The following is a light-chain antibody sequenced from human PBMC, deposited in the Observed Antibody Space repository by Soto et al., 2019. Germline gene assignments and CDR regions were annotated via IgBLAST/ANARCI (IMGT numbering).Light chain of an antibody. V-gene: IGLV2-14*01. CDR1: SSDVGGYNS. CDR3: SSYTSITALV. CDR2: DVS. J-gene: IGLJ1*01. Sequence: QLVLTQPASVSGSPGQSITISCTGTSSDVGGYNSVSWYQQHPGKVPKIMIYDVSIRPSGVPDRFSGSKSGNTASLTISGLQAEDEADYYCSSYTSITALVFGTGTKLTVL.